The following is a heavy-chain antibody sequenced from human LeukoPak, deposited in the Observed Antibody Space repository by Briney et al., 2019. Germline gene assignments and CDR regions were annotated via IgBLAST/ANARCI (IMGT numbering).Heavy chain of an antibody. CDR1: GYTLTELS. CDR2: FDPEDGET. J-gene: IGHJ4*02. CDR3: ATSLIHGYYFDY. D-gene: IGHD2-21*01. V-gene: IGHV1-24*01. Sequence: ASVTVSCKVSGYTLTELSMHWVRQAPGKGLEWIGGFDPEDGETIYAQKFQGRVTMTEDTSTDTAYMELSSLRSEDTAVYYCATSLIHGYYFDYWGQGTLVTVSS.